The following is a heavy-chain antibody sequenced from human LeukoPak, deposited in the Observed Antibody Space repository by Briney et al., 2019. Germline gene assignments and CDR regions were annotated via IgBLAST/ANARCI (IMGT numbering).Heavy chain of an antibody. CDR1: GGSISSYY. CDR2: IYYSGST. V-gene: IGHV4-59*01. D-gene: IGHD2-15*01. CDR3: ARDGDCSGGSCYGVDV. Sequence: PSETLSLTCTVSGGSISSYYWSWIRQPPGKGLEWIGYIYYSGSTNYNPSLKSRVTISVDTSKNQFSLKLSSVTAADTAVYYCARDGDCSGGSCYGVDVWGQGTTVTVSS. J-gene: IGHJ6*02.